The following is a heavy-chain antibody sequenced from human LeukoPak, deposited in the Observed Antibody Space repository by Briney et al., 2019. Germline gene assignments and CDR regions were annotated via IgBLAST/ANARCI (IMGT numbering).Heavy chain of an antibody. V-gene: IGHV3-33*06. CDR1: GFTFSSYG. J-gene: IGHJ4*02. CDR3: AKAPKRYCTSASCQGYFDY. Sequence: GGSLRLSCAASGFTFSSYGMHLVRQAPGKGLEWAAIIWYDGNHKYYVDSVKGRFTISRDNSKNTLYLQMDSLRAEDTAVYYCAKAPKRYCTSASCQGYFDYWGQGTLVTVSS. D-gene: IGHD2-2*01. CDR2: IWYDGNHK.